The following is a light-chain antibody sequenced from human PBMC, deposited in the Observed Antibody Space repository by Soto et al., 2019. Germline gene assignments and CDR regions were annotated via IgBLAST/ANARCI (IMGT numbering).Light chain of an antibody. CDR1: SSDVGGYNS. Sequence: QSALTQPPSASGSPGQSVTISCTGTSSDVGGYNSVSWYQQHPGKAPKLMIYEVSKRPSGVPDRFSGSKSGNTASLTVSGLQAEDEADYYCSSYAGINNLVFGGGTKLTV. J-gene: IGLJ2*01. CDR3: SSYAGINNLV. V-gene: IGLV2-8*01. CDR2: EVS.